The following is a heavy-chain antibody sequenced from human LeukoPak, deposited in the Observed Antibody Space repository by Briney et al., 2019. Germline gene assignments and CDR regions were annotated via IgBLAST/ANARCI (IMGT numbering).Heavy chain of an antibody. V-gene: IGHV1-18*01. CDR1: RYTFTSDG. J-gene: IGHJ4*02. CDR3: ARVGYSSGWYSGKDY. CDR2: ISAYNGNT. Sequence: GASVKVSSKASRYTFTSDGIRWGRQAPGQGREWGGWISAYNGNTNYAQKLQGRVTMTTDTSTSTAYMELRSLRSDDTAVYYCARVGYSSGWYSGKDYWGQGTLVTVSS. D-gene: IGHD6-19*01.